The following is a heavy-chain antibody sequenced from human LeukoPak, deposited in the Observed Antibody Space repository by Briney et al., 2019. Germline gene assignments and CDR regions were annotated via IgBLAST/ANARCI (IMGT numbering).Heavy chain of an antibody. CDR2: IYYSAPT. CDR1: GGSIISTSYY. CDR3: ATPAGPYGDYDY. J-gene: IGHJ4*02. D-gene: IGHD4-17*01. Sequence: SSETLSLTCTVSGGSIISTSYYWGWVRQPPGKGLEWIGSIYYSAPTYYKSSLKGRLTISVDTSKNQFSLKLTSVTAADTAVYYCATPAGPYGDYDYWGQGTLVTVSS. V-gene: IGHV4-39*01.